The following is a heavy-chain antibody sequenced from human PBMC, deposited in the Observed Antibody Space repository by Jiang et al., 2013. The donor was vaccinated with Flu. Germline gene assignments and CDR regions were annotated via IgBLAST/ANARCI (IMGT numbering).Heavy chain of an antibody. J-gene: IGHJ4*02. CDR3: TKAVEMAKIRGPFDD. CDR2: IIPDRGTG. V-gene: IGHV1-69*01. CDR1: GGTFSSFA. D-gene: IGHD5-24*01. Sequence: SGTEVKKPGSSVKVSCKASGGTFSSFAIGWVRRAPGKGLEWMGGIIPDRGTGNYAQKFQGRVTITADESTTTAYTELNSLRLEDTAVYYCTKAVEMAKIRGPFDDWGQGTLLIVSS.